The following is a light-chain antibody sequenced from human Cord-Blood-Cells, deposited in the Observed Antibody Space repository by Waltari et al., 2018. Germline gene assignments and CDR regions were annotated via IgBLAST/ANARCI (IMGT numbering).Light chain of an antibody. CDR3: QVWDSSSDHVV. CDR1: KIGSKS. V-gene: IGLV3-21*03. CDR2: DDS. J-gene: IGLJ2*01. Sequence: SYVLTHPPSVSVAPGKTARITCGGHKIGSKSAHWYQQKPGQAPVLVVYDDSDRPSGIPERFSGSNSGNTATLTISRVEAGDEADYYCQVWDSSSDHVVFGGGTKLTVL.